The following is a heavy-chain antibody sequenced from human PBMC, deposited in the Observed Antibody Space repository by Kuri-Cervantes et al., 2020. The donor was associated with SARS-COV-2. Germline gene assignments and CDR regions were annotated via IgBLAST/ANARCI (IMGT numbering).Heavy chain of an antibody. CDR3: AREDSSGYYFDY. D-gene: IGHD3-22*01. Sequence: SETLSLTCTVSGGSISSGSYYWSWIRQPAGKGLEWIGRIYTGGSTNYNPSLKSRVTISVDTSKNQFSLKLSSVTAADTAVYYCAREDSSGYYFDYWGQGTLVTVSS. V-gene: IGHV4-61*02. CDR2: IYTGGST. J-gene: IGHJ4*02. CDR1: GGSISSGSYY.